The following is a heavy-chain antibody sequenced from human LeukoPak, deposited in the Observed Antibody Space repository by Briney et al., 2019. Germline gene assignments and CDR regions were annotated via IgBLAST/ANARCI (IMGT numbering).Heavy chain of an antibody. D-gene: IGHD3-3*01. V-gene: IGHV4-59*08. CDR3: ARLTRFVSGVLNPLDS. CDR1: GGSIGNYC. CDR2: VYSSGYT. Sequence: SSETLSLTCTVSGGSIGNYCWSWIRQPPGKGLEWIWYVYSSGYTNCNPSLKSRVTISVDTSNNQFSLRLSSVTAADTAVYYCARLTRFVSGVLNPLDSWGQGTLVTVSS. J-gene: IGHJ4*02.